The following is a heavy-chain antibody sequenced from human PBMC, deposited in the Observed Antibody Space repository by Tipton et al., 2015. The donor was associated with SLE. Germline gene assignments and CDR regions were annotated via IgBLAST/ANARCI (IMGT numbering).Heavy chain of an antibody. CDR2: VYHSGRT. CDR1: GGSFSGYH. Sequence: TLSLTCAVYGGSFSGYHWTWIRQPPGKGLEWIGEVYHSGRTDSNPSLKSPVTISVDTSKNQFSLNLTSVTAADTAVYYCARSFWSDYGESHFYYMDVWGKGTSVTVSS. V-gene: IGHV4-34*01. CDR3: ARSFWSDYGESHFYYMDV. D-gene: IGHD3-3*01. J-gene: IGHJ6*03.